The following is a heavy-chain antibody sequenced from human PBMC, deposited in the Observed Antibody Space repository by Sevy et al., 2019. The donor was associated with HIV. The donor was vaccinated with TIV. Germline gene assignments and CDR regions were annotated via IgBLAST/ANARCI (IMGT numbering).Heavy chain of an antibody. CDR3: ARIGAEYSSSWYAIYYYYYYMDV. CDR2: IYPGDSDT. CDR1: GYSFTSYW. J-gene: IGHJ6*03. V-gene: IGHV5-51*01. Sequence: GESLKISCKGSGYSFTSYWIGWVRQMPGKGLEWMGIIYPGDSDTRYSPSFQGQVTISADKSISTAYLQWGSLKASDTAMYYCARIGAEYSSSWYAIYYYYYYMDVWGKGTTVTVSS. D-gene: IGHD6-13*01.